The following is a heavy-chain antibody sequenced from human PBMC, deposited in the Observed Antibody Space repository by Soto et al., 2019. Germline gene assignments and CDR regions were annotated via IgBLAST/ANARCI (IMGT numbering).Heavy chain of an antibody. V-gene: IGHV3-11*01. J-gene: IGHJ4*02. CDR2: INTLSSAI. Sequence: VGSLRLSCAGSGFTFSDYYMTWIRQAPGKGLEWVSYINTLSSAIYYADSVKGRFTISRDNAKNSLYLQMNSLRAEDTAVYYCARRLQWQLRPLDSWGRGALVTVSS. CDR1: GFTFSDYY. D-gene: IGHD6-19*01. CDR3: ARRLQWQLRPLDS.